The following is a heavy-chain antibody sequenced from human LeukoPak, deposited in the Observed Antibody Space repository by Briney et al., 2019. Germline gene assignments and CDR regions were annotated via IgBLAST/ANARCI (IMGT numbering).Heavy chain of an antibody. CDR1: GYILSSYY. CDR2: INPSGGST. J-gene: IGHJ4*02. V-gene: IGHV1-46*01. D-gene: IGHD2-21*02. CDR3: ARTYCGGDCNNRYFDY. Sequence: ASVTVSCKASGYILSSYYMHWVRQAPGQGLEWMGIINPSGGSTDYAQKFQGRVTMTRDKSTSTVYMELNSLRSEDTALYYCARTYCGGDCNNRYFDYWGQGTLVTVSS.